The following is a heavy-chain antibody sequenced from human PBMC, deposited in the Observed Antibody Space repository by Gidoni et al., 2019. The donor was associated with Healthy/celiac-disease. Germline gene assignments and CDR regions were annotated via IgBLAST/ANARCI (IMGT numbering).Heavy chain of an antibody. V-gene: IGHV4-34*01. J-gene: IGHJ4*02. CDR1: GGSFSGYY. Sequence: QVQLQQWGAGLLKPSETLSLTCAVYGGSFSGYYWSWIRQPPGKGLEWIGEINHGGSTNYNPSLKSRVTISVDTSKNQFSLKLSSVTAADTAVYYCARGRGYYSGSGLGHDYWGQGTLSPSPQ. CDR2: INHGGST. CDR3: ARGRGYYSGSGLGHDY. D-gene: IGHD3-10*01.